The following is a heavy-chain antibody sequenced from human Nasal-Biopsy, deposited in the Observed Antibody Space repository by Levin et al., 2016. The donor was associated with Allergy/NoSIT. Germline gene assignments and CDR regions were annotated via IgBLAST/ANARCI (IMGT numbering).Heavy chain of an antibody. CDR1: GFSLSTPGVG. J-gene: IGHJ4*02. CDR2: TYWDDDE. V-gene: IGHV2-5*02. Sequence: SGPTLVKPTQTLTLTCTFSGFSLSTPGVGVGWIRQPPGEALEWLALTYWDDDERYSPSLGSRVAVTKDTSKNQVVLTMTNMDPVDTGTYYCAHTGVTTATFDYWGQGTLVTVSS. CDR3: AHTGVTTATFDY. D-gene: IGHD2-21*02.